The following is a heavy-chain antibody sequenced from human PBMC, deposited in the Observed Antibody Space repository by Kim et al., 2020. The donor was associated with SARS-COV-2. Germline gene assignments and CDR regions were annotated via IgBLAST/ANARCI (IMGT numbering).Heavy chain of an antibody. CDR3: AKDSRRDYYFDH. J-gene: IGHJ4*02. Sequence: PTYAQGFAGRFVFSLDTSVTTAYLQISVLKSEDTAVYFCAKDSRRDYYFDHWGQGTLVTVSS. CDR2: P. V-gene: IGHV7-4-1*02.